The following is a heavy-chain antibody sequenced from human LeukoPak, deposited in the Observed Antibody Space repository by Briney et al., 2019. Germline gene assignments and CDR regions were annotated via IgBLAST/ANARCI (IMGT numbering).Heavy chain of an antibody. J-gene: IGHJ4*02. CDR3: ARAYNRATFDY. CDR1: GGSISNSGYY. D-gene: IGHD1-14*01. CDR2: IYYSGDT. Sequence: KPSETLSLTCTVSGGSISNSGYYWGWIRQPPGKGLEWIGSIYYSGDTYHNPSLKSRVTISVDTSKNQFTLKLSSVTAADTTVYYCARAYNRATFDYWGQGTLVTVSS. V-gene: IGHV4-39*01.